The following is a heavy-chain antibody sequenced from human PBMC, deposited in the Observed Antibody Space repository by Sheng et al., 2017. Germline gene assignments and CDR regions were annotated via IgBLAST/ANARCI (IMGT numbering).Heavy chain of an antibody. CDR3: ARGNGGSWGYYYMDV. V-gene: IGHV1-69*02. CDR2: IIPILGIA. CDR1: GGTFSSYT. J-gene: IGHJ6*03. Sequence: QVQLVQSGAEVKKPGSSVKVSCKASGGTFSSYTISWVRQAPGQGLEWMGRIIPILGIANYAQKFQGRVTITADKSTSTAYMELSSLRSEDTAVYYCARGNGGSWGYYYMDVWGKGTTVTVSS. D-gene: IGHD2-15*01.